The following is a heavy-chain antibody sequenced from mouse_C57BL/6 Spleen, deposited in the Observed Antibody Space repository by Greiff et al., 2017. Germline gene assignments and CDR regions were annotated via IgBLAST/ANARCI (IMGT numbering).Heavy chain of an antibody. CDR1: GYTFTDYE. J-gene: IGHJ3*01. Sequence: QVQLQQSGAELVRPGASVTLSCKASGYTFTDYEMHWVKQTPVHGLEWIGAIDPETGGTAYNQKFKGKAILTADKSSSTAYIELRSLTSEDSAVYYCTRTGTAWLAYWGQGTLVTVSA. V-gene: IGHV1-15*01. D-gene: IGHD4-1*01. CDR3: TRTGTAWLAY. CDR2: IDPETGGT.